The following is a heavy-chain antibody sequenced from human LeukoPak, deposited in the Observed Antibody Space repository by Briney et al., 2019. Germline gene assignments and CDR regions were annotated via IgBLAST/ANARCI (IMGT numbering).Heavy chain of an antibody. CDR3: ARRSNYDFWSGLYNWFDP. D-gene: IGHD3-3*01. CDR2: INHSGST. J-gene: IGHJ5*02. CDR1: GGSFSGYY. V-gene: IGHV4-34*01. Sequence: QASETLSLTCAVYGGSFSGYYWSWIRQPPGKGLEWIGEINHSGSTNYNPSLKSRVTISVDTSKNQFSLKLSSVTAADTAVYYCARRSNYDFWSGLYNWFDPWGQGTLVTVSS.